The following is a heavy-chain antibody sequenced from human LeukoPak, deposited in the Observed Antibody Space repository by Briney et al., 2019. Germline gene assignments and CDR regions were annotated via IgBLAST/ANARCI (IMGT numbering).Heavy chain of an antibody. D-gene: IGHD1-26*01. CDR3: ARGPRGARPEQQEYYFDY. V-gene: IGHV4-61*02. Sequence: SETLSLTCTVSGGSISSGSYYWSWIRQPAGKGLEWIGRIYTSGSTNYNPSLKSRVTISVDTSKNQFSLKLSSVTAADTAVYYCARGPRGARPEQQEYYFDYWGQGTLVTVSS. J-gene: IGHJ4*02. CDR2: IYTSGST. CDR1: GGSISSGSYY.